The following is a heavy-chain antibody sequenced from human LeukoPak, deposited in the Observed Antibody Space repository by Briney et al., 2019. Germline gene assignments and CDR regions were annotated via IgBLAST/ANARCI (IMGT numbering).Heavy chain of an antibody. V-gene: IGHV1-3*01. Sequence: ASVKASCKASGYTFTSYAMHWVRQAPGQRLEWMGWINAGNGNTKYSQKFQGRVTITRDTSASTAYMELSSLRSEDTAVYYCARVGASWYPYYFDYWGQGTLVTVSS. CDR2: INAGNGNT. CDR3: ARVGASWYPYYFDY. CDR1: GYTFTSYA. D-gene: IGHD6-13*01. J-gene: IGHJ4*02.